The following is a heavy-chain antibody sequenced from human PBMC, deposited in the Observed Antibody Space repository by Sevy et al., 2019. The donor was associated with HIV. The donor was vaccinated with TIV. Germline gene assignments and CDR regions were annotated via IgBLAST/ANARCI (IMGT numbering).Heavy chain of an antibody. Sequence: GGSLRLSCAASGFTFSSYWMHWVRQAPGKGLVWVSRINSDGSSTSYADSVKGRFTISRDNAKNTLYLQMNSLRAEDRAVYYCARPYYYDSSGYLPYYFDYWGQRTLVTVSS. J-gene: IGHJ4*02. D-gene: IGHD3-22*01. V-gene: IGHV3-74*01. CDR3: ARPYYYDSSGYLPYYFDY. CDR2: INSDGSST. CDR1: GFTFSSYW.